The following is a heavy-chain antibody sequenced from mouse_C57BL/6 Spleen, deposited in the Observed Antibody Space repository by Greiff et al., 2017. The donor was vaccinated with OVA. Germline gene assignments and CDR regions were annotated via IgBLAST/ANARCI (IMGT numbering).Heavy chain of an antibody. D-gene: IGHD4-1*01. CDR3: ARDERDWDAWYFDD. V-gene: IGHV3-6*01. Sequence: EVQLQESGPGLVKPSQSLSLTCSVTGYSITSGYYWNWIRQFPGNKLEWMGYISYDGSNNYNPSLKNRISITRDTSKNQFFLKLNCVTTEDTATYYCARDERDWDAWYFDDWGTGTTVTVSS. J-gene: IGHJ1*03. CDR1: GYSITSGYY. CDR2: ISYDGSN.